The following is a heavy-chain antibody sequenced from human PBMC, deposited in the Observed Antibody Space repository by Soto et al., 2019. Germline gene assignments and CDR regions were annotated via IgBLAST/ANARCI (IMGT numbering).Heavy chain of an antibody. D-gene: IGHD1-26*01. CDR2: ISAYNGNT. CDR1: GYTPTNYD. CDR3: ARGLYRRGTYYAFDN. V-gene: IGHV1-18*01. Sequence: QVPLVQSGPEVKKPGASVKVSCKTSGYTPTNYDIGWARQAPGQGLEYMGWISAYNGNTNYARKLQDRVTLTTDTSTRTAYMELRSLQSDDTAIYYCARGLYRRGTYYAFDNWGQGTLVTVSS. J-gene: IGHJ4*02.